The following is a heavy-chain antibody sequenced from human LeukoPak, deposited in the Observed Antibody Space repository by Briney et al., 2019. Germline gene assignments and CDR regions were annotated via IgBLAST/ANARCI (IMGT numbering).Heavy chain of an antibody. CDR1: GGSISSSSYY. V-gene: IGHV4-39*01. CDR3: ATLSSGCY. D-gene: IGHD6-19*01. CDR2: IYYSGST. J-gene: IGHJ4*02. Sequence: SETLSLTCTVSGGSISSSSYYWGWVRQPPGKGLEWIGSIYYSGSTYYNPSLKSRVTISVDTSKNQFSLKLSSVTAADTAVYYCATLSSGCYWGQGVLVTVSS.